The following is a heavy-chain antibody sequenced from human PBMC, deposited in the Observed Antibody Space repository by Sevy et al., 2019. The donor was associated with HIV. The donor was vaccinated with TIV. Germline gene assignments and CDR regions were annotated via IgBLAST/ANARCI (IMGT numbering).Heavy chain of an antibody. V-gene: IGHV3-73*01. CDR3: ARDQGAVVIVAATLFEY. Sequence: GGSLRLSCAASGFTFSGSAMQWVRQASGKGLEWVGRIRSKGNSYVTAYAASVKGRFTISRDNSKNTLYLEMNSLRTEDTAVYYCARDQGAVVIVAATLFEYWGQGTLVTVSS. CDR2: IRSKGNSYVT. CDR1: GFTFSGSA. J-gene: IGHJ4*02. D-gene: IGHD2-15*01.